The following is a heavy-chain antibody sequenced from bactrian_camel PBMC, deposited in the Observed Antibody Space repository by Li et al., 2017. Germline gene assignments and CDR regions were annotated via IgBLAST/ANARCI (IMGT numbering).Heavy chain of an antibody. D-gene: IGHD2*01. V-gene: IGHV3S31*01. CDR2: INGGGDYT. J-gene: IGHJ4*01. Sequence: EVQLVESGGGLVQPGGSLKLSCAASGFAFSNYAMTWVRQAPGKGLEWVSGINGGGDYTYYADFVRGRFTISRDNAKNTLYLLLDNLKTEETGMYYCAEGMYSNQHTLGARGQGTQVTVS. CDR1: GFAFSNYA.